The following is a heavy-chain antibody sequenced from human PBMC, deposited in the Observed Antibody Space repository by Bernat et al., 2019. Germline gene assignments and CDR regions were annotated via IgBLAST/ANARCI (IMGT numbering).Heavy chain of an antibody. CDR3: ARGPDIPATSSFTNGMDV. CDR1: GFTFSNYW. CDR2: IHSDGTT. D-gene: IGHD2-2*01. J-gene: IGHJ6*02. V-gene: IGHV3-74*01. Sequence: ELQLVESGGGLVQPGGSLRLSCEVSGFTFSNYWMHWFRQAPGKGLVWVSRIHSDGTTIYADSVKGRFTMSRENAKSTLYLQMNSLSAEDTAVYYCARGPDIPATSSFTNGMDVWGQGTTVTVSS.